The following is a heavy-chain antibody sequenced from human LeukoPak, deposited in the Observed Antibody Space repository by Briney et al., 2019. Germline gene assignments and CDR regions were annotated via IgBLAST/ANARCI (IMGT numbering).Heavy chain of an antibody. J-gene: IGHJ4*02. CDR1: GYTFTDNV. CDR3: ARVGDILTGYPYYFDY. CDR2: ITVYNGDT. D-gene: IGHD3-9*01. V-gene: IGHV1-18*01. Sequence: GASVKVSCKTSGYTFTDNVISWVRQAPGQGLEWMGWITVYNGDTNYAQKVQARVSMTTDTSTSTAYMELRSLRSDDTAVYHCARVGDILTGYPYYFDYWGQGTLVTVSS.